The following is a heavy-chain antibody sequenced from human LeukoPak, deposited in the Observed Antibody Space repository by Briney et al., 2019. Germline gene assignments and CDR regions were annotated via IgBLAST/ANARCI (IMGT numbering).Heavy chain of an antibody. CDR1: GYTFTSYG. CDR2: ISAYNGNT. J-gene: IGHJ6*02. CDR3: ARGGIGSGWPSAGYYYYGMDV. Sequence: ASVKVSCKASGYTFTSYGISWVRQAPGQGLEWMGWISAYNGNTNYAQKLQGRVTMTTDTSTSTAYMELRSLRSDDTAVYYCARGGIGSGWPSAGYYYYGMDVWGQGTTVIVSS. D-gene: IGHD6-19*01. V-gene: IGHV1-18*01.